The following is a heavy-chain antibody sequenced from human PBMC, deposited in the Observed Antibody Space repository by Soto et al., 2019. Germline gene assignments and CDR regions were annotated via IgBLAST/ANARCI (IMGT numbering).Heavy chain of an antibody. J-gene: IGHJ6*02. V-gene: IGHV1-18*01. CDR1: GYTFSRYG. Sequence: QGQLVQSGPEVKKPGASVKVSCKTSGYTFSRYGISWVRQAPGQGLEWMGWISGYNGDTNYAQKVQGRVTMTIDTSTYTAYVELRSLPSDDTAIYYCAKNGQPPYYYYGMDVWGQGTTVTVSS. D-gene: IGHD2-8*01. CDR3: AKNGQPPYYYYGMDV. CDR2: ISGYNGDT.